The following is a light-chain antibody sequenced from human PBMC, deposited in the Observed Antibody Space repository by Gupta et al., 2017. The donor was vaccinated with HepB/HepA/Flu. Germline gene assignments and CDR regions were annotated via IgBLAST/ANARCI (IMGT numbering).Light chain of an antibody. CDR3: QQSFITPLT. Sequence: DIQMTQSPSSLSASVEDRVTLTCRASQNIHTYLNWYQQKPGKAPNLLIYSASTLQTGVPSRFTGSGSGTDFTLTIISLQPEDVASYYCQQSFITPLTFGGGTKVQIK. V-gene: IGKV1-39*01. CDR1: QNIHTY. J-gene: IGKJ4*01. CDR2: SAS.